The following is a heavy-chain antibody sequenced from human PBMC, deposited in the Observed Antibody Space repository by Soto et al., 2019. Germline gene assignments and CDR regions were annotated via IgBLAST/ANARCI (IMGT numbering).Heavy chain of an antibody. CDR3: AKGGAIVAAGTRVYLYNAMDV. Sequence: ASVKVSCKASGYTFTGYYVHWVRQAPGQGLEWMGWINPNSGDTYLAQRFEGRVTMNRDTSIGTAYMELRGLTSDDTAEYYCAKGGAIVAAGTRVYLYNAMDVWGQGTTVTVSS. CDR2: INPNSGDT. J-gene: IGHJ6*02. CDR1: GYTFTGYY. V-gene: IGHV1-2*02. D-gene: IGHD1-26*01.